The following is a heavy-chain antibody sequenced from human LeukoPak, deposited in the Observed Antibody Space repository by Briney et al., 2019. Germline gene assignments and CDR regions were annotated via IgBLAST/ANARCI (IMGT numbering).Heavy chain of an antibody. CDR2: IYYSGST. V-gene: IGHV4-59*01. J-gene: IGHJ4*02. D-gene: IGHD6-13*01. CDR3: ARTRQQLSGGYFDY. Sequence: SETLSLTCTVSGGSISSYYWSWIRQPPGKGLEWIGYIYYSGSTNYNPSLNSRVTISVDTSKNQFSLKLSSVTAADTAVYYCARTRQQLSGGYFDYWGQGTLVTVSP. CDR1: GGSISSYY.